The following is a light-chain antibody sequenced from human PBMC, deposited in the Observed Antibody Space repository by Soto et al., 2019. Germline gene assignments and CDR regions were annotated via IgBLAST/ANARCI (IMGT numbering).Light chain of an antibody. V-gene: IGLV8-61*01. CDR3: MLYLGSGTWL. Sequence: QAVVTQEPSFSVSPGGTVTLTCGLSSGSVSASSSPSWYQQTPGQAPRTLILNIDGRPSGVPERFSGSIIGGRGVLTITGAQSDDEAHYYCMLYLGSGTWLFGGGTKLTVL. CDR1: SGSVSASSS. CDR2: NID. J-gene: IGLJ3*02.